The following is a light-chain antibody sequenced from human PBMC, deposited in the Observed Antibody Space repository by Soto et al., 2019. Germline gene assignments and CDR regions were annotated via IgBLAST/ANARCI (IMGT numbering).Light chain of an antibody. J-gene: IGLJ1*01. CDR1: SSNIGAGYD. V-gene: IGLV1-40*01. Sequence: QSVLTQPPSVSGAPGQRVTISCTGSSSNIGAGYDVHWYQQLPGTAPKLLIYGNSNRPSGVPDRFSGSKSGTSASPAITGLQAEDEADYYCQSYDSSLSGYNYVFGTGTKLTVL. CDR2: GNS. CDR3: QSYDSSLSGYNYV.